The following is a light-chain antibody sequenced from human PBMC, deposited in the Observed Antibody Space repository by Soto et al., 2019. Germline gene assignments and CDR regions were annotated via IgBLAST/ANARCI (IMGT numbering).Light chain of an antibody. CDR3: QQYSHLIT. CDR2: AAS. J-gene: IGKJ5*01. CDR1: QSISNY. Sequence: DIQMTQSPSTLSASVGDRVTITCRASQSISNYLNWYQHKAGKAPKVLIYAASSLQTGVPSRFSGSGSGTDFTFTISSLQPEDIATYYCQQYSHLITFGQGTRLEIK. V-gene: IGKV1-33*01.